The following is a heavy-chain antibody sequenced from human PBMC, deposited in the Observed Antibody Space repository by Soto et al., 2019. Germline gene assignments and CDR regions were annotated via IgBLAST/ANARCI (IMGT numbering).Heavy chain of an antibody. V-gene: IGHV4-4*02. CDR2: IYRTGST. D-gene: IGHD1-7*01. Sequence: PSETLSLTCAVSGGSFTSNNWWTWVRQPPGQGLEWIGEIYRTGSTNYNPSLKSRVTISLDKSEDQFSLKVTSLTAADTAVYYCASRDPGTSVDYWGQGTLVTVSS. CDR3: ASRDPGTSVDY. CDR1: GGSFTSNNW. J-gene: IGHJ4*02.